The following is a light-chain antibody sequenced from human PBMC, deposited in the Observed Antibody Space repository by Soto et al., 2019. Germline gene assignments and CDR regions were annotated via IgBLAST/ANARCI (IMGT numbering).Light chain of an antibody. J-gene: IGKJ1*01. CDR3: QQYNSYRA. V-gene: IGKV1-5*03. Sequence: DIQMTQSPSTLSASVGDKVTITCRASQSISNWLAWHQQKPGKAPKLLIYKASSLASGVPSRFSGSGSGTEFTLTICSLQPDDFATYYCQQYNSYRAFGQGTKVEIK. CDR1: QSISNW. CDR2: KAS.